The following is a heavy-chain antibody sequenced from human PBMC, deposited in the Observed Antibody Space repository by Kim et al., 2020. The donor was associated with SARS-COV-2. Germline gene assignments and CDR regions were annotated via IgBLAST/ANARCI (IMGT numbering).Heavy chain of an antibody. V-gene: IGHV3-30*01. J-gene: IGHJ6*02. CDR3: AREIRGPGSAADV. Sequence: YYQDSVKGRFTIPRDHSKNTLYLQMNSLRAEDTAVYYWAREIRGPGSAADVWGQGTTVTVSS. D-gene: IGHD3-16*01.